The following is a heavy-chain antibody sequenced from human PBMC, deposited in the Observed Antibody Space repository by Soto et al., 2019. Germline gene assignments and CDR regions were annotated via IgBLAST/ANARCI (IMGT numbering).Heavy chain of an antibody. CDR2: ISGSGGST. D-gene: IGHD2-2*01. J-gene: IGHJ4*02. Sequence: VGSLRLSCAASGFTFSTYAMSWVRQPPGKGLEWVSAISGSGGSTYYADSVKGRFTISRDNSKNTLYLQMDSLRAEDTAVYYCAKDRGIVVVPAAPWYFDYWGPGSLVTVSS. CDR1: GFTFSTYA. CDR3: AKDRGIVVVPAAPWYFDY. V-gene: IGHV3-23*01.